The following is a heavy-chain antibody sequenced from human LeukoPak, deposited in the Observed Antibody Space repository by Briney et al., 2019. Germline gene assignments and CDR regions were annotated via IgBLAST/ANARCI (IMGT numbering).Heavy chain of an antibody. CDR3: ARGTYYDFWSGYWRPFDY. J-gene: IGHJ4*02. CDR1: GFTFSSYE. Sequence: GGSLRLSCAASGFTFSSYEMNWVRQAPGKGLEWVSYISSSGSTIYYADSVKGRFTISRDNAKNSLYLQMNSLRVEDTAVYYCARGTYYDFWSGYWRPFDYWGQGTLVTVSS. D-gene: IGHD3-3*01. CDR2: ISSSGSTI. V-gene: IGHV3-48*03.